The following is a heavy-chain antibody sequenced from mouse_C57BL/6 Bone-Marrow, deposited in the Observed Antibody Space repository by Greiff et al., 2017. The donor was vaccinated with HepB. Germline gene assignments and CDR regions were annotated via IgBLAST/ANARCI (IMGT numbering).Heavy chain of an antibody. Sequence: DVQLQESGPGLVKPSQSLSLTCSVTGYSITSGYYWNWIRQFPGNKLEWMGYISYDGSNNYNPSLKNRISITRDTSKNQFFLKLNSVTTEDTATYYCARDPTLTGYWYFDVWGTGTTVTVSS. J-gene: IGHJ1*03. CDR3: ARDPTLTGYWYFDV. V-gene: IGHV3-6*01. CDR1: GYSITSGYY. CDR2: ISYDGSN. D-gene: IGHD4-1*01.